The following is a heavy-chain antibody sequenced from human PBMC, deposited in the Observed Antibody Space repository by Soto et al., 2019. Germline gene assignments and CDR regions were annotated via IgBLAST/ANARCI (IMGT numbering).Heavy chain of an antibody. CDR3: ARDEGYSGYAEGTDV. CDR1: GVTFSRNA. Sequence: QAQLVQSGAGVKKPGSSVKVSCKVSGVTFSRNAISWVRQAPGQGLEWMGGIIPIYGSANYAQNFKGRVTISADESTSTDYMELVNLSSEETAVYYCARDEGYSGYAEGTDVWGQGTTVTVSS. D-gene: IGHD5-12*01. J-gene: IGHJ6*02. V-gene: IGHV1-69*12. CDR2: IIPIYGSA.